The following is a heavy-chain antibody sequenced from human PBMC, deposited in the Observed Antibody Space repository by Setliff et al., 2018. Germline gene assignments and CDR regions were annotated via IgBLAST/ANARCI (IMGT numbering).Heavy chain of an antibody. J-gene: IGHJ6*02. CDR3: AIDGSGSYLYYYYGMDV. V-gene: IGHV1-3*01. D-gene: IGHD3-10*01. CDR2: INAGNGNT. Sequence: ASVKVSCKASGYTFTSYAMHWVRQAPGQRLEWMGWINAGNGNTKYSQKFQGRVTITRDTSASTADMELSSLRSDDTAVYYCAIDGSGSYLYYYYGMDVWGQGTTVTVSS. CDR1: GYTFTSYA.